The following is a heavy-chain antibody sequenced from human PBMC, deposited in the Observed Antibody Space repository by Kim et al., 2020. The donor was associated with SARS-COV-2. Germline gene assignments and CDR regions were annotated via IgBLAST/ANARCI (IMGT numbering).Heavy chain of an antibody. D-gene: IGHD3-10*01. CDR3: ARDMDTYAAYYGSGTSFDY. V-gene: IGHV3-30*07. Sequence: RFTISRDSSKSTLYLQMNSLRAEDTAVYYCARDMDTYAAYYGSGTSFDYWGQGTLVTVSS. J-gene: IGHJ4*02.